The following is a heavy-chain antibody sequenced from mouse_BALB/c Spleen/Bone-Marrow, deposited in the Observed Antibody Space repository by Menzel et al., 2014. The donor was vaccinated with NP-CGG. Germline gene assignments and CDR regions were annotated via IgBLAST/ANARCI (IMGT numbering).Heavy chain of an antibody. CDR3: ARHSYGNYGAMDY. Sequence: EVKLMDSGGGLVQPGGSLKLSCAPSGFTFSDYYMYWVRQTPEKRLEWVAYISNGGGSTYYPDTVKGRFTISRDNAKNTLYLQMSRLKSEDTAMYYCARHSYGNYGAMDYWGQGTSVTVSS. J-gene: IGHJ4*01. D-gene: IGHD2-1*01. V-gene: IGHV5-12*01. CDR1: GFTFSDYY. CDR2: ISNGGGST.